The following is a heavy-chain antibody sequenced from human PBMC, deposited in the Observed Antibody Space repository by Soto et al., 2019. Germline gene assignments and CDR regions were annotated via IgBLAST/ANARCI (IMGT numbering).Heavy chain of an antibody. CDR2: INHSGST. CDR1: GGSFSGYY. J-gene: IGHJ4*02. Sequence: PSETLSLTCAVYGGSFSGYYWSWIRQPPGKGLEWIGEINHSGSTNYNPSLKSRVTISVDTSKNQFSLKLSSVTAADTAVYYCARIGPYDYVWGSYRYTSPFDYWGQGTLVTVSS. CDR3: ARIGPYDYVWGSYRYTSPFDY. D-gene: IGHD3-16*02. V-gene: IGHV4-34*01.